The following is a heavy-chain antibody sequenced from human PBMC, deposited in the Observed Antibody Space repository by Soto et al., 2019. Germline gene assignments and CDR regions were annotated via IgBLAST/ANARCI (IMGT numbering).Heavy chain of an antibody. CDR3: AREIGIAAAAYNWIDP. CDR1: GGSISSYY. D-gene: IGHD6-13*01. Sequence: PSETLSLTCTVSGGSISSYYWSWIRQPPGKGLEWIGYIYYSGSTNYNPSLKSRVTISVDTSKNQFSLKLSSVTAADTAVYYCAREIGIAAAAYNWIDPSGQGTLVTVST. J-gene: IGHJ5*02. V-gene: IGHV4-59*01. CDR2: IYYSGST.